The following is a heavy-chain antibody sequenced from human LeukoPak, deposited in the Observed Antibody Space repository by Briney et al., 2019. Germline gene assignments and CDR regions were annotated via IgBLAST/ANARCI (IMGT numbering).Heavy chain of an antibody. CDR2: IYPGDSDT. J-gene: IGHJ4*02. D-gene: IGHD1-26*01. CDR3: ARRSGSSIDY. CDR1: GYSFTSYW. Sequence: GESLRTSCKGSGYSFTSYWIGWVRQMPGKGLGGMGIIYPGDSDTRYSPSFQGHVTISADKSISTAYLQWSSLKASDTAMYYCARRSGSSIDYWGQGTLVTVSS. V-gene: IGHV5-51*01.